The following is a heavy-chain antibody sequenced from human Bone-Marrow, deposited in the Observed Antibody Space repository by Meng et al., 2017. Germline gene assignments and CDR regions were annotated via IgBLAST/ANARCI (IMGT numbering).Heavy chain of an antibody. V-gene: IGHV1-69*13. D-gene: IGHD1-26*01. J-gene: IGHJ4*02. CDR3: ARDAVVYSGSSYFDY. CDR2: IIPIFGTA. Sequence: SVKVSCKASGYTLTAYYIHWVRQAPGQGLEWMGGIIPIFGTANYAQKFQGRVTITADESTSTAYMELSSLRSEDTAVYYCARDAVVYSGSSYFDYWGQGTLVTVSS. CDR1: GYTLTAYY.